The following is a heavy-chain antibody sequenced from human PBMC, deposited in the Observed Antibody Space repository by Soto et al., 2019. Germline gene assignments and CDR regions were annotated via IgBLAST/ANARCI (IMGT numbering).Heavy chain of an antibody. CDR2: IYPGDSDT. J-gene: IGHJ3*02. D-gene: IGHD2-15*01. Sequence: GESLKISCKGSGYSFTSYWIGWVRQMPGKGLEWMGIIYPGDSDTRYSPSFQGQVTISADKSISTAYLQWSSLKASDTAMYYCARHGEHCSGGSCYVGAFDIWGQGTMVTVSS. V-gene: IGHV5-51*01. CDR3: ARHGEHCSGGSCYVGAFDI. CDR1: GYSFTSYW.